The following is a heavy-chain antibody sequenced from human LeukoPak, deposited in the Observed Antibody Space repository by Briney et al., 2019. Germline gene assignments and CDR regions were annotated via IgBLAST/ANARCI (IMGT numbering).Heavy chain of an antibody. V-gene: IGHV3-15*01. CDR2: IKSKTDGGTT. CDR3: TTDRPFTMIVVGPFDY. CDR1: GGSISSYY. J-gene: IGHJ4*02. Sequence: PSETLSLTCTVSGGSISSYYWSWVRQAPGKGLEWVGRIKSKTDGGTTDYAAPVKGRFTISRDDSKNTLYLQMNSLKTEDTAVYYCTTDRPFTMIVVGPFDYWGQGTLVTVSS. D-gene: IGHD3-22*01.